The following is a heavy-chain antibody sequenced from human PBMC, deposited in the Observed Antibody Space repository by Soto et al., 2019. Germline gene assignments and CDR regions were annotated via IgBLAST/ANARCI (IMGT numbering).Heavy chain of an antibody. CDR2: ISGYSGNA. CDR3: AKRTSGTTWGESDY. CDR1: GYIFSDYG. Sequence: QVQVMQSGAEVKKPGESVKVSCKTSGYIFSDYGINWVRQAAGQGLEWMGWISGYSGNANLAQKFQGRVTMTTDKSTRKAYMELRRLRSDDTAVYYCAKRTSGTTWGESDYWGKGTLVTGSS. D-gene: IGHD4-17*01. V-gene: IGHV1-18*04. J-gene: IGHJ4*02.